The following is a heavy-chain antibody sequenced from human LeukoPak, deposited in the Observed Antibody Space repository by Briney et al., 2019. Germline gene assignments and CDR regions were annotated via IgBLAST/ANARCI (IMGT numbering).Heavy chain of an antibody. D-gene: IGHD3-22*01. Sequence: SETLSLTCTVSGGSISRSGYYWGWIRQPPGKGLEWIGSIYYSGSTYYKPSLKSRVTISVDTSKNQFSLKLSSVTAADTAVYYCARAGNYYDSSGYPILGSYFDLWGRGTLVMVSS. CDR3: ARAGNYYDSSGYPILGSYFDL. V-gene: IGHV4-39*01. CDR2: IYYSGST. CDR1: GGSISRSGYY. J-gene: IGHJ2*01.